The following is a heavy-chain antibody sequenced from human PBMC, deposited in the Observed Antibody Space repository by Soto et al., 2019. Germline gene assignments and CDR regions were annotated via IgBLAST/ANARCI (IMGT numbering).Heavy chain of an antibody. CDR3: ARGDYDFWSGYYTYYYGMDV. D-gene: IGHD3-3*01. J-gene: IGHJ6*02. CDR2: IYYSGST. V-gene: IGHV4-59*01. Sequence: SETLTLTSSVSRGSISRYYWSWIRQPPGKGLEWIGYIYYSGSTNYNPSLKSRVTISVDTSKNQFSLKLSSVTAADTAVYYCARGDYDFWSGYYTYYYGMDVWGQGTTVT. CDR1: RGSISRYY.